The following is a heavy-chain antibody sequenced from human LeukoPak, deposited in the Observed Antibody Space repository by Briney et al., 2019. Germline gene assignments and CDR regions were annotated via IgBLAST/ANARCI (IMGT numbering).Heavy chain of an antibody. CDR3: ARAGYGSGSYYKSEFDY. CDR1: GYTFTSYA. J-gene: IGHJ4*02. Sequence: GESLKISCKASGYTFTSYAMNWVRQAPGRGLEWMGWINTNTGNPTYAQGFTGRFVFSLDTSVSTAYLQISSLKAEDTAVYYCARAGYGSGSYYKSEFDYWGQGTLVTVSS. V-gene: IGHV7-4-1*02. D-gene: IGHD3-10*01. CDR2: INTNTGNP.